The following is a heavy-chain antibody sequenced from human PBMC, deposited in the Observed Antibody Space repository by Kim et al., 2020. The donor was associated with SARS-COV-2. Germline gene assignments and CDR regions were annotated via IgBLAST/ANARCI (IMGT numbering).Heavy chain of an antibody. J-gene: IGHJ4*02. Sequence: IYNTDSVKNQITITRDNANNSLYLQMNSLRAEDTAVYYCASDMSVVVPLDYWGQGTLVTVSS. CDR3: ASDMSVVVPLDY. D-gene: IGHD2-2*01. V-gene: IGHV3-21*01. CDR2: I.